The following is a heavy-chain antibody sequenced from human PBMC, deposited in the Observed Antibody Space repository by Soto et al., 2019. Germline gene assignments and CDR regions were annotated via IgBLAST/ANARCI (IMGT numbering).Heavy chain of an antibody. J-gene: IGHJ4*02. Sequence: QVQLQQWGAGLLKPSETLSLTCAVYGGSFSGYYWTWIRQPPGTGLEWIGEINHSGSTNYNPSLKSRVTLSVDTSKNPFSLKLTSVTAADTAVYYCARDNITGLFDYWGQGTLVTVSS. CDR3: ARDNITGLFDY. D-gene: IGHD2-8*02. CDR2: INHSGST. CDR1: GGSFSGYY. V-gene: IGHV4-34*01.